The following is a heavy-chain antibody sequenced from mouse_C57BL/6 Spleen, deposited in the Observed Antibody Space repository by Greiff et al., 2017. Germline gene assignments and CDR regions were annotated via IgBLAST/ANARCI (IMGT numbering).Heavy chain of an antibody. CDR3: ARDGYYEDY. CDR2: IHPNSGST. V-gene: IGHV1-64*01. CDR1: GYTFTSYW. D-gene: IGHD2-3*01. Sequence: QVQLKQPGAELVKPGASVKLSCKASGYTFTSYWMHWVKQRPGQGLEWIGMIHPNSGSTNYNEKFKSKATLTVDKSSSTAYMQLSSLTSEDSAVYYSARDGYYEDYWGQGTTLTVSS. J-gene: IGHJ2*01.